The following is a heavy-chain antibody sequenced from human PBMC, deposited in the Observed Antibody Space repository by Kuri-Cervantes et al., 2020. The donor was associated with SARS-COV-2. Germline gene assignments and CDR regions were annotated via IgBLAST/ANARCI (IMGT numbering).Heavy chain of an antibody. J-gene: IGHJ1*01. V-gene: IGHV4-39*01. Sequence: SETLSLTCTVSGGSISSSSYYWGWIRQPPGKGLEWIGSIYYSGSTYYNPSLKSRVTISVDTSKNQFSLKLSSVTAADTAVYYCARGLKAGEYFQHWGRGTLVTVSS. CDR3: ARGLKAGEYFQH. CDR1: GGSISSSSYY. CDR2: IYYSGST.